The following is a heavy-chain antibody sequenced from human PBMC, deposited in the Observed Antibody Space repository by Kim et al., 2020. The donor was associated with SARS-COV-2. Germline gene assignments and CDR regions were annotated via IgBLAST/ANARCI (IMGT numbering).Heavy chain of an antibody. CDR3: ATLKYSSYWYYFDY. CDR2: IYSSGNT. D-gene: IGHD6-13*01. Sequence: SETLSLTCTVSGGSISNYFWTWIRQPPGKGLEWIGYIYSSGNTNYSPSLRSRVTISIDTSKNQFSLRLNSVTAAVTAVYYCATLKYSSYWYYFDYLGQGT. CDR1: GGSISNYF. V-gene: IGHV4-59*01. J-gene: IGHJ4*02.